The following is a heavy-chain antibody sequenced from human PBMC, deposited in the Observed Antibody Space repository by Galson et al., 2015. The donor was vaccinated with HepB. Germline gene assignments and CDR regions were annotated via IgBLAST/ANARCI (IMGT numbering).Heavy chain of an antibody. J-gene: IGHJ4*02. CDR3: AIDSGYYGASGY. CDR1: GYTFTTYY. Sequence: SVKVSCKASGYTFTTYYIHWVRQAPGQGLEWMGIINPSGGSTTYAQKFQGRHTVTRDTSTITVYMELSSLRFEDTAVYYCAIDSGYYGASGYWGQGTLVTVS. CDR2: INPSGGST. V-gene: IGHV1-46*01. D-gene: IGHD3-3*01.